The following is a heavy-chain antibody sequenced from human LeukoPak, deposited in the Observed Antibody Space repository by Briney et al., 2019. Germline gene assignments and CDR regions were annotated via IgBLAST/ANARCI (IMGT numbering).Heavy chain of an antibody. D-gene: IGHD3-22*01. Sequence: SETLSLTCTVSGGSISSGSYYWGWIRQPPGKGPEWIGYIYTSGSTNYNPSLKSRVTMSVDTSKNQFSLKLSSVTAADTAVYYCVRDRDYYDSSGYYLTAFDIWGQGTMVTVSS. J-gene: IGHJ3*02. CDR1: GGSISSGSYY. CDR3: VRDRDYYDSSGYYLTAFDI. V-gene: IGHV4-61*01. CDR2: IYTSGST.